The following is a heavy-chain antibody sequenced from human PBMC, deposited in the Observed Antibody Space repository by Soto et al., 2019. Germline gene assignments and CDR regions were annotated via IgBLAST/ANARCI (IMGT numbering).Heavy chain of an antibody. CDR1: GFTFSNAW. J-gene: IGHJ4*02. Sequence: GGSLRLSCAASGFTFSNAWMNWVRQAPGKGLEWVGRIKTKSDSATTDYAAPVKGRFTISRDDSRNTLYLQMNSLKAEDTAVYYCTALTGTTMALDYWGQGTLVTVSS. D-gene: IGHD1-7*01. V-gene: IGHV3-15*01. CDR3: TALTGTTMALDY. CDR2: IKTKSDSATT.